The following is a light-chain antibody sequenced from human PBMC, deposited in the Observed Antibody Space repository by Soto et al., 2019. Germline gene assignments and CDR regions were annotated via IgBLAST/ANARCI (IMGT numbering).Light chain of an antibody. CDR3: CSYAGSYTWV. Sequence: QSVLTQPRSVSGSPGQSGTISFTGTSSDVGGYNYVSWYQQHPGKAPKLMIYDVSKRPSGVPDRFSGSKSGNTASLTISGLQAEDEADYYCCSYAGSYTWVFGTGTKLTVL. V-gene: IGLV2-11*01. CDR1: SSDVGGYNY. J-gene: IGLJ1*01. CDR2: DVS.